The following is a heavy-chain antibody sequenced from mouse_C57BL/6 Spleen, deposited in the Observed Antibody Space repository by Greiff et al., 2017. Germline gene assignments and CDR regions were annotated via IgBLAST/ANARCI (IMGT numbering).Heavy chain of an antibody. V-gene: IGHV1-82*01. CDR2: IYPGDGDT. CDR1: GYAFSSSW. CDR3: ASNPWYFDV. Sequence: QVQLKESGPELVKPGASVKISCKASGYAFSSSWMNWVKQRPGKGLEWIGRIYPGDGDTNYNGKFKGKATLTADKSSSTAYMQLSSLTSEDSAVYFCASNPWYFDVWGTGTTVTVSS. J-gene: IGHJ1*03.